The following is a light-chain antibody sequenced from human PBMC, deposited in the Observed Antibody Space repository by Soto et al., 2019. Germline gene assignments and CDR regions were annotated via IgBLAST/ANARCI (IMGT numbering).Light chain of an antibody. Sequence: EVVLTQSPATLSLSPGERATLSCRASQTVTKSYLAWYQQKPGQAPRLLIFGTSSRATGVPDRFSGSGSGTDFTLTISSLEPEDFAVYFCQQSGSSPWTFGHGTKVDIK. CDR1: QTVTKSY. CDR2: GTS. J-gene: IGKJ1*01. V-gene: IGKV3-20*01. CDR3: QQSGSSPWT.